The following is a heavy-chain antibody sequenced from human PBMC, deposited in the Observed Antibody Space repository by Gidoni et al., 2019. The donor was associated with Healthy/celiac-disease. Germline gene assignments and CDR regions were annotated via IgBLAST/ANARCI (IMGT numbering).Heavy chain of an antibody. CDR1: GFTFSSYA. J-gene: IGHJ1*01. CDR2: ISYDGSNK. V-gene: IGHV3-30*04. CDR3: ARDYFQH. Sequence: QVQLVESGGGVVQPGRSLRLSCAASGFTFSSYAMHWVRQAPGKGLEWVEVISYDGSNKYYADSVKGRFTISRDNSKNTLYLQMNSLRAEDTAVYYCARDYFQHWGQGTLVNVSS.